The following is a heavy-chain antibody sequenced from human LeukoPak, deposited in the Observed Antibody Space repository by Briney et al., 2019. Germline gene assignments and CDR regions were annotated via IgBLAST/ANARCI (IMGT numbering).Heavy chain of an antibody. J-gene: IGHJ5*02. V-gene: IGHV1-2*02. D-gene: IGHD6-19*01. CDR2: INPNSGGT. Sequence: ASVKVSCKASGYTFTGYYMHWVRQAPGQGLEWMGWINPNSGGTNYAQKFQGGVTMTRDTSISTAYMELSRLRSDDTAVYYCARAPPGYSSGWRENWFDPWGQGTLVTVSS. CDR3: ARAPPGYSSGWRENWFDP. CDR1: GYTFTGYY.